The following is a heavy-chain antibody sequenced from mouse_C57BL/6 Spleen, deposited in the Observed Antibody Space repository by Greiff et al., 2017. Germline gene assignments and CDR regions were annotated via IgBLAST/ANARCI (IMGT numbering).Heavy chain of an antibody. V-gene: IGHV1-81*01. CDR3: ARKANYCDY. CDR1: GYTFTSYG. CDR2: IYPRSGNT. J-gene: IGHJ2*01. Sequence: LVESGAELARPGASVKLSCKASGYTFTSYGISWVKQRTGQGLEWIGEIYPRSGNTYYNEKFKGKATLTADKSSSTAYMELRSLTSEDSAVYFCARKANYCDYWGQGTTLTVSS.